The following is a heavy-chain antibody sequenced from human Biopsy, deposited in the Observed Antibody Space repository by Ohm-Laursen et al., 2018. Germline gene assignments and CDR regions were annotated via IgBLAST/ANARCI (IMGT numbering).Heavy chain of an antibody. D-gene: IGHD6-19*01. CDR2: TRNNGKTYTK. V-gene: IGHV3-72*01. Sequence: SLRLSCAASGFTLSDHNMDWVRLAPGKGLEWVGRTRNNGKTYTKEYAASVKGRFTMSRDGSKNSLYLQMNSLKTEDTAVYFCARDVGSSGWYYYGMDVWGQGTTVTVSS. CDR3: ARDVGSSGWYYYGMDV. CDR1: GFTLSDHN. J-gene: IGHJ6*02.